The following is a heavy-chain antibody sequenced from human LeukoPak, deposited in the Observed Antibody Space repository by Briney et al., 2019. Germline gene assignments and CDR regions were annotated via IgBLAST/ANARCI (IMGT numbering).Heavy chain of an antibody. V-gene: IGHV4-39*01. CDR2: IYYSGST. CDR1: GGSISSSSYY. CDR3: ARHSPPGSTRFNWFDP. Sequence: SETLSLTCTVSGGSISSSSYYWGWIRQPPGKGLEWIGSIYYSGSTYYNPSLKSRVTISVDTSKNQFSLKLSSVTAAHTAVYYCARHSPPGSTRFNWFDPWGQGTLVTVSS. J-gene: IGHJ5*02. D-gene: IGHD2-2*01.